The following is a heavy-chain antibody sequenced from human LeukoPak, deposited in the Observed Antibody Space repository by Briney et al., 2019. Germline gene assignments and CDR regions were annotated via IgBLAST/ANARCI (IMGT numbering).Heavy chain of an antibody. V-gene: IGHV6-1*01. Sequence: SQTLSLTCAISGDSVSSNSAAWNWIRQSPSRGLEWLGRTYYRSKWYNDYAVSVKSRIPINPDTSKNQFSLQLNSVTPEDTAVYYCARDQLFYDFSINYFDYWGQGTLVTVSS. D-gene: IGHD5/OR15-5a*01. CDR2: TYYRSKWYN. CDR1: GDSVSSNSAA. CDR3: ARDQLFYDFSINYFDY. J-gene: IGHJ4*02.